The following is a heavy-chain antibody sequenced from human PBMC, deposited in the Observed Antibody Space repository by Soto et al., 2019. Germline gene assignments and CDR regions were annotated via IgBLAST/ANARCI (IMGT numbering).Heavy chain of an antibody. CDR1: GYSFTNND. CDR3: ARMETFGSLNWFDP. J-gene: IGHJ5*02. D-gene: IGHD3-16*01. CDR2: MNPGSGDT. Sequence: SVEVTCEASGYSFTNNDVSWVRQAIGQGLEWMGWMNPGSGDTGYAQKFQGRVTMTRDISIATAYMELSSLRSDDTAIYYCARMETFGSLNWFDPWGQGTLVTVSS. V-gene: IGHV1-8*01.